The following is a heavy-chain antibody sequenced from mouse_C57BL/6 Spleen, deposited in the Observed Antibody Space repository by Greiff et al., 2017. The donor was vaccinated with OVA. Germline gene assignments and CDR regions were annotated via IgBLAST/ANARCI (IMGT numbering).Heavy chain of an antibody. CDR1: GYTFTSYW. CDR2: IDPSDSET. Sequence: QVQLKQPGAELVRPGSSVKLSCKASGYTFTSYWMHWVKQRPIQGLEWIGNIDPSDSETHYNQKFKDKATLTVDKSSSTAYMQLSSLTSEDSAVYYCARSKDSHYAMDYWGQGTSVTVSS. J-gene: IGHJ4*01. D-gene: IGHD6-1*01. V-gene: IGHV1-52*01. CDR3: ARSKDSHYAMDY.